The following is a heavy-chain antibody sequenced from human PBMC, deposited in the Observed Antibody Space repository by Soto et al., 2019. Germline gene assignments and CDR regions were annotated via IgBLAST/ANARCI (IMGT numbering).Heavy chain of an antibody. Sequence: XLSRTCTISGGXISSGDYYWSWIRQPPGKGLDWIVYIYYSGSTYYNPSLKSRVTISVDTSKNQFSLKLISFTAADTAVFYWARGLNGTFGFLGQGNLVPVP. J-gene: IGHJ4*02. CDR2: IYYSGST. CDR1: GGXISSGDYY. V-gene: IGHV4-30-4*01. D-gene: IGHD2-8*01. CDR3: ARGLNGTFGF.